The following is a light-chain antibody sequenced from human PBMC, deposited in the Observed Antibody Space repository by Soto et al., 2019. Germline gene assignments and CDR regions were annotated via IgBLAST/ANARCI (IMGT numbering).Light chain of an antibody. CDR2: AAS. CDR1: QSLGSSQ. Sequence: ELVLTQSPGTLSLSPGERATLSCRASQSLGSSQLAWYQQKPGQAPRPLIYAASSRVTGIPDRFSGSGSGTDFTLTIDGLEPEDFVVYYCQQYGYSPITFGQGTRLEIK. CDR3: QQYGYSPIT. V-gene: IGKV3-20*01. J-gene: IGKJ5*01.